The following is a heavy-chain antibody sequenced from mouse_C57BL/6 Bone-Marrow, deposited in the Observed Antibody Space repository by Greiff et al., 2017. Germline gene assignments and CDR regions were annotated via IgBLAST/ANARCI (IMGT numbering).Heavy chain of an antibody. CDR2: IYPRSGNT. D-gene: IGHD2-1*01. V-gene: IGHV1-81*01. Sequence: VMLVESGAELARPGASVKLSCKASGYTFTSYGISWVKQRTGQGLEWIGEIYPRSGNTYYNDKFKGKATLTADKSSSPAYMELRSLTSEDSAVYFCATYGNVDYWGQGTTLTVSS. J-gene: IGHJ2*01. CDR1: GYTFTSYG. CDR3: ATYGNVDY.